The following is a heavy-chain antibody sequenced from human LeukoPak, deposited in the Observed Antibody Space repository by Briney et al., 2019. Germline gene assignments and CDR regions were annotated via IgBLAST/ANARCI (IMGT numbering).Heavy chain of an antibody. CDR2: INHSGST. V-gene: IGHV4-34*01. J-gene: IGHJ4*02. Sequence: SETLSLTCAVYGGSFSGYYWSWIHQPPGKGLEWIGEINHSGSTNYNPSLKSRVTISVDTSKNQFSLKLSPVTAADTAVYYCARGLRGIAAAGLPFFDYWGQGTLVTVSS. D-gene: IGHD6-13*01. CDR1: GGSFSGYY. CDR3: ARGLRGIAAAGLPFFDY.